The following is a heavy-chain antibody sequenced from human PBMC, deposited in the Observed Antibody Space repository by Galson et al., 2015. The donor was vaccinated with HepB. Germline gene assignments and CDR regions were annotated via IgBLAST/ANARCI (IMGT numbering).Heavy chain of an antibody. Sequence: SLRLSCAASGFTFSSYAMHWVRQAPGKGLEYVSAISSNGGSTYYADSVKGRFTISRDNSKNTLYLQMSSLRAEDTAVYYCVGGGYCSSTSCYGIEDAFDIWGQGTMVTVSS. CDR2: ISSNGGST. D-gene: IGHD2-2*01. CDR3: VGGGYCSSTSCYGIEDAFDI. J-gene: IGHJ3*02. V-gene: IGHV3-64D*06. CDR1: GFTFSSYA.